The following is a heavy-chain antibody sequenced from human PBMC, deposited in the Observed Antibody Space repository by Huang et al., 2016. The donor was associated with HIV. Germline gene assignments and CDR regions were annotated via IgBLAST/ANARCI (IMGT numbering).Heavy chain of an antibody. Sequence: QVQLQESGPGLVKPSETLSLTCSVSGGSISSHYWSWIRQPPGKGLEWIGSIYYSGVATYSPSLKRRVCISVDTSRNQFALKLSSVTAADTAVYYCARDRRHCSGGSCYYSDYWGHGTLVTVSS. CDR1: GGSISSHY. V-gene: IGHV4-59*11. D-gene: IGHD2-15*01. J-gene: IGHJ4*01. CDR2: IYYSGVA. CDR3: ARDRRHCSGGSCYYSDY.